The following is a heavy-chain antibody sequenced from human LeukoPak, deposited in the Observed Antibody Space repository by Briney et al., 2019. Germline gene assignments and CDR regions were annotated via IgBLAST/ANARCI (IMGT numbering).Heavy chain of an antibody. CDR2: ISSSSSYI. J-gene: IGHJ3*02. V-gene: IGHV3-21*01. D-gene: IGHD1-1*01. Sequence: GGSLRLSCAASGFTFSSYSMNWVRQAPGKGLEWVSSISSSSSYIYYADSVKGRFTISRDNAKNSLYLQMNSLRAEDTAVYYCARDGELERVDALDIWGQGTMVTVSS. CDR3: ARDGELERVDALDI. CDR1: GFTFSSYS.